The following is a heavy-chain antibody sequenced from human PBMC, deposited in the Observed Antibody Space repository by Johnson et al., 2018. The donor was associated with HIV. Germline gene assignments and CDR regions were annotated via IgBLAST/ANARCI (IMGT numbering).Heavy chain of an antibody. V-gene: IGHV3-53*01. D-gene: IGHD3-3*01. Sequence: VRQAPGKGLEWVSVIYSGGSTYYADSVKGRFTISRDNSKNTLYLQMNSLRAEDTAVYYCASAGRNFWSGYDAFDIWGQGTMVIVSS. CDR3: ASAGRNFWSGYDAFDI. J-gene: IGHJ3*02. CDR2: IYSGGST.